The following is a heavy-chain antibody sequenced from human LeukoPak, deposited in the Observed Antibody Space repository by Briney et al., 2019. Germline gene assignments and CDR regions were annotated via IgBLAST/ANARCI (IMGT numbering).Heavy chain of an antibody. D-gene: IGHD4-23*01. Sequence: ASVKVSCKASGSTFTGYYMNWVRQAPGQGLEWMGRINPNSGGTNYAQKFQGRVTMTRDRYISTAYMELSRLRSDDTAVYYCARGGNRRAYDDFDIWGQGTMVTVSS. J-gene: IGHJ3*02. CDR1: GSTFTGYY. V-gene: IGHV1-2*06. CDR3: ARGGNRRAYDDFDI. CDR2: INPNSGGT.